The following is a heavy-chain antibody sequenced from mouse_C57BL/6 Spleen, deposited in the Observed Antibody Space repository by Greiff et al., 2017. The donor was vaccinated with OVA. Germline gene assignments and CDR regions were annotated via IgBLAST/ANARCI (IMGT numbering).Heavy chain of an antibody. Sequence: VMLVESGAELARPGASVKLSCKASGYTFTSYGISWVKQRTGQGLEWIGEIYPRSGNTYYNEKFKGKATLTADKSSSTAYMERRSLTSEDSAVYFCAREGIYYGSSPLDYWGQGTTLTVSS. V-gene: IGHV1-81*01. D-gene: IGHD1-1*01. CDR3: AREGIYYGSSPLDY. J-gene: IGHJ2*01. CDR1: GYTFTSYG. CDR2: IYPRSGNT.